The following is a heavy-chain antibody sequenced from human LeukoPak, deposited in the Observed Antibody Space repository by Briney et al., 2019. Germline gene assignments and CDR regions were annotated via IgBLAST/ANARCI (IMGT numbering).Heavy chain of an antibody. CDR1: GFTFSNYA. V-gene: IGHV3-23*01. J-gene: IGHJ4*02. CDR2: ISGSGGST. CDR3: AKGALAVAQGIDY. Sequence: GGSLRLSCAASGFTFSNYAMSWVRQAPGKGLERVSAISGSGGSTYYADSVKGRFTISRDNSENTLYLQMNSLRAEDTAVYYCAKGALAVAQGIDYWGQGTLVTVSS. D-gene: IGHD6-19*01.